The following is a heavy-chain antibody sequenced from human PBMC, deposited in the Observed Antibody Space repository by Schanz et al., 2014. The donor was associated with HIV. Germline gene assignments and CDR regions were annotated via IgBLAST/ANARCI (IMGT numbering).Heavy chain of an antibody. CDR1: GFTFDDYA. J-gene: IGHJ5*02. D-gene: IGHD3-22*01. Sequence: EVQLVESGGGLVQPGRSLRLSCEASGFTFDDYAMHWVRQAPGKGLEWVSGISWNSGSIGYADSVKGRFTISRDNAKNSLFLQMNSLRAEDTAIYYCTGGLYYDSIPFDPWGQGTLVTVSS. V-gene: IGHV3-9*01. CDR3: TGGLYYDSIPFDP. CDR2: ISWNSGSI.